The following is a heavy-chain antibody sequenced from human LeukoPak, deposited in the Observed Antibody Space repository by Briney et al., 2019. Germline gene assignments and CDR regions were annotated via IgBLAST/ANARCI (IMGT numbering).Heavy chain of an antibody. D-gene: IGHD3/OR15-3a*01. J-gene: IGHJ4*02. V-gene: IGHV4-39*01. Sequence: SETLSLTCTVSGDSIITSNSYWGWIRQPPGKGLEWIGSIYYTGNTYYNASLKSQASISIDTSKNQFSLRLTSVTAADTAVYFCARQTGSGLFILPGGQGTLVTVSS. CDR1: GDSIITSNSY. CDR3: ARQTGSGLFILP. CDR2: IYYTGNT.